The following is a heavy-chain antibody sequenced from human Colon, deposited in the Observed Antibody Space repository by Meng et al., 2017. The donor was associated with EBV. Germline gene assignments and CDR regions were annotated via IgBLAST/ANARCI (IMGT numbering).Heavy chain of an antibody. J-gene: IGHJ4*02. Sequence: VQLQASGQWLVEHSATQSLTCTVYVGSVSSSSYCWSWSRQPPGKGLEWIGYIYYSGSTNYNPSLQSRVTISVDMSKNQSSLKLRSVTAADAAVDYCARSVYSSGWYGAYYFDYWGQGTLVTVSS. D-gene: IGHD6-19*01. V-gene: IGHV4-61*01. CDR2: IYYSGST. CDR3: ARSVYSSGWYGAYYFDY. CDR1: VGSVSSSSYC.